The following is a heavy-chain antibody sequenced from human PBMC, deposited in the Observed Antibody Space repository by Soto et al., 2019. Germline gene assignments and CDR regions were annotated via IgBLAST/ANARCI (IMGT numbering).Heavy chain of an antibody. D-gene: IGHD4-4*01. V-gene: IGHV1-69*01. CDR3: ARASDYTRRSADHARDQGSAQSLGRRGGYFQH. J-gene: IGHJ1*01. Sequence: QVQLVQSGAEVKKPGSSVKVSCKASGVTFSSYAISWVRQAPGQGLEWMGGIIPILGTANYAQKVQGRVTITADESTSTAYTEQSSLRSDDAAAYYCARASDYTRRSADHARDQGSAQSLGRRGGYFQHWGQGTLVTVSS. CDR1: GVTFSSYA. CDR2: IIPILGTA.